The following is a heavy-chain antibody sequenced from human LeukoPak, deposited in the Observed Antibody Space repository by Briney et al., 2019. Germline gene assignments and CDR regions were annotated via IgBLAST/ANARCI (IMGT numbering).Heavy chain of an antibody. D-gene: IGHD6-13*01. CDR3: ARDRRQYSSSWYAFDY. CDR1: GDTFSNYA. CDR2: IMPIFGTA. V-gene: IGHV1-69*13. J-gene: IGHJ4*02. Sequence: SVKVSCKASGDTFSNYAINWVRQAPGQGLEWMGGIMPIFGTANYAQKFQGRVTITADESTSTAYMEVRSLRSEDTAVYYCARDRRQYSSSWYAFDYWGQGTLVTVSS.